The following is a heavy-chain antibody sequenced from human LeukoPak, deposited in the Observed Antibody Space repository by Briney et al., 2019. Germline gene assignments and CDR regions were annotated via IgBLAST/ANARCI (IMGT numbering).Heavy chain of an antibody. CDR1: GGSISSGGYD. CDR3: ARARSSFIKYNWFDP. V-gene: IGHV4-31*03. CDR2: IYYSGST. Sequence: SETLSLTCTVSGGSISSGGYDWSWIRQHPGKGLEWIGYIYYSGSTYYNPSLKSRVTISVDTSKNQFSLKLSSVTAADTAVYYCARARSSFIKYNWFDPWGQGTLVTVSS. J-gene: IGHJ5*02.